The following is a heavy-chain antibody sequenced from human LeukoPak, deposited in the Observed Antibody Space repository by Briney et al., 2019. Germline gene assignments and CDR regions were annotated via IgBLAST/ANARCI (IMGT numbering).Heavy chain of an antibody. CDR3: AKDSGGWYGSYFDY. D-gene: IGHD6-13*01. Sequence: PGGSLRLSCAASGFTFSSYWMTWVRQAPGKGLEWVANIKQDGSGKYYVDSVKGRFTISRDNSKNTLYLQMNSLRAEDTAVYYCAKDSGGWYGSYFDYWGQGTLVTVSS. CDR2: IKQDGSGK. J-gene: IGHJ4*02. V-gene: IGHV3-7*01. CDR1: GFTFSSYW.